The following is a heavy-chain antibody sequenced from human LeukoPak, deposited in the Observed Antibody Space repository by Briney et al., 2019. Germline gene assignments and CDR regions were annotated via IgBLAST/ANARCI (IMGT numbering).Heavy chain of an antibody. J-gene: IGHJ6*04. CDR3: TRHPYYYGSGRGYYYGMDV. CDR1: GFTFSGTA. V-gene: IGHV3-73*01. CDR2: IRSKANSYAT. D-gene: IGHD3-10*01. Sequence: GGSLRLSCAASGFTFSGTAMHWVRQASGKGLEWVGRIRSKANSYATAYAASVKGRFTISRDDSKNTAYLQMNSLKTEDTAVYYCTRHPYYYGSGRGYYYGMDVWGKGTTVTVSS.